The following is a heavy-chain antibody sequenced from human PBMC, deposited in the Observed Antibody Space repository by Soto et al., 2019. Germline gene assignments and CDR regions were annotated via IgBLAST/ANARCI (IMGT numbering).Heavy chain of an antibody. CDR1: GFPFSSYA. D-gene: IGHD5-12*01. CDR3: AKDAGRGMGYHR. Sequence: GGSLGLSCAASGFPFSSYAMSWVRQAQGKGLEWVSAISGSGGSTYYADSVKGRFTISRDNSKNTLYLQMNSLRAEDTAVYYCAKDAGRGMGYHRWGQGTTVTVSS. CDR2: ISGSGGST. J-gene: IGHJ6*02. V-gene: IGHV3-23*01.